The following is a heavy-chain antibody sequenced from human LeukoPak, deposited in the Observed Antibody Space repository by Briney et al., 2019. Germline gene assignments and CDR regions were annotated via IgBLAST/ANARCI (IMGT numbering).Heavy chain of an antibody. J-gene: IGHJ4*02. CDR2: ISYDGSNK. D-gene: IGHD3-10*01. Sequence: GGSLRLSCAASGFTFSSYAMHWVRQAPGKGLEWVGVISYDGSNKYYADSVKGRFTIYRDNSKNTLYLQMNSLRADDTAVYYCARDSVLLWFGEGYYFDYWGQGTLVTVSS. V-gene: IGHV3-30*04. CDR3: ARDSVLLWFGEGYYFDY. CDR1: GFTFSSYA.